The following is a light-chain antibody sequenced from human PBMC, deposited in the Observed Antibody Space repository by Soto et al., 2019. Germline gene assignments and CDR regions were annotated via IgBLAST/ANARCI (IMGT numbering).Light chain of an antibody. CDR1: QGMSSY. CDR2: AAS. Sequence: DIQLTQSPSFLSASVGDRLTITCRASQGMSSYLAWYQQKPGKAPNLLIYAASTLQTGGPSRFSGRGSGTGFTLKINSLRPEDFATDYCQRLISYPRTFGGGTKVEI. CDR3: QRLISYPRT. V-gene: IGKV1-9*01. J-gene: IGKJ4*02.